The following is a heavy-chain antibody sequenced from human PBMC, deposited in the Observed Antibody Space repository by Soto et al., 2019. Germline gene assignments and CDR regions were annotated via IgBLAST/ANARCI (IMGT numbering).Heavy chain of an antibody. CDR3: ARDRGGSYPYSYYGMDV. Sequence: SVKVSCKASGGTFSSYAISWVRQAPGQGLEWMGGIIPIFGTANYAQKFQGRVTITADKSTSTAYMELSSLRSEDTAVYYCARDRGGSYPYSYYGMDVWGQGTTVTVSS. CDR1: GGTFSSYA. CDR2: IIPIFGTA. D-gene: IGHD1-26*01. J-gene: IGHJ6*02. V-gene: IGHV1-69*06.